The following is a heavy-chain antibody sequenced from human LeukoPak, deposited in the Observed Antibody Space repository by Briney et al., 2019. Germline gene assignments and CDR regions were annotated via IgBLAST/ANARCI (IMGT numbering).Heavy chain of an antibody. V-gene: IGHV3-23*01. CDR1: GFTFNIHA. J-gene: IGHJ3*02. D-gene: IGHD1-20*01. Sequence: GGSLRLSCAASGFTFNIHAMSWVRQAPGKGLEWVSRLTGSGGSTYYADSVEGGFTISRDNSNNTLYLQMSSLRVEDTAVYFCVKDSQYTWSLGIDAFDIWGQGTMVGVSS. CDR3: VKDSQYTWSLGIDAFDI. CDR2: LTGSGGST.